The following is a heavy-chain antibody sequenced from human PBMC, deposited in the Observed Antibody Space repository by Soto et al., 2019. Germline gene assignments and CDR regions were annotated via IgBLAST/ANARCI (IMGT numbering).Heavy chain of an antibody. CDR3: ARHVRTKHDYRDHPDY. Sequence: GESLKISCKGSGYSFTSYWIGWVRQMPGKGLEWMGIIYPGDSDTRYSPSFQGQVTISADKSISTAYLQWSSLKASDTAMYYCARHVRTKHDYRDHPDYWGQGTLVTVSS. CDR1: GYSFTSYW. J-gene: IGHJ4*02. D-gene: IGHD4-4*01. CDR2: IYPGDSDT. V-gene: IGHV5-51*01.